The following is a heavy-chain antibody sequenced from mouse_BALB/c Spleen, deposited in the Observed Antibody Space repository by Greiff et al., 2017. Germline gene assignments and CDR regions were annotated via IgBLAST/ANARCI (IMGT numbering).Heavy chain of an antibody. D-gene: IGHD1-2*01. CDR2: IWSGGST. CDR3: ARNWGYGYAWFAY. Sequence: QVQLKESGPGLVQPSQSLSITCTVSGFSLTSYGVHWVRQSPGKGLEWLGVIWSGGSTDYNAAFISRLSISKDNSKSQVFFKMNSLQANDTAIYYCARNWGYGYAWFAYWGQGTLVTVSA. CDR1: GFSLTSYG. V-gene: IGHV2-2*02. J-gene: IGHJ3*01.